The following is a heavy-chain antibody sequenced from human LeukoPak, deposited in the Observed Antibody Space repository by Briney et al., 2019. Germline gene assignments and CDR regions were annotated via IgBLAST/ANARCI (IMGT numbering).Heavy chain of an antibody. CDR3: ARRPGN. Sequence: GGSLRLSCAASGFTFRSYAMSWVRQAPGKGLEWVSLIYSGGAIRYADSVKGRFTISRDSSKNTLFLQMNDLTVEDTARYYCARRPGNWGQGILVTVSS. CDR2: IYSGGAI. D-gene: IGHD1-14*01. J-gene: IGHJ4*02. CDR1: GFTFRSYA. V-gene: IGHV3-23*03.